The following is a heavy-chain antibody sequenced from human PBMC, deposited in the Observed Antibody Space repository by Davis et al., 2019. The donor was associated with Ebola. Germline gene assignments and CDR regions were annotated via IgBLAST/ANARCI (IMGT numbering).Heavy chain of an antibody. Sequence: PGGSLRLSCAASEFTFISYAMHWVRQAPGKGLEWVAVISYDGSNNYYADSVKGRFTISRDNSKDTLYLQMNSLRAEDTAVYYCARIKKDITIFGVEWYYFDYWGQGTLVTVSS. D-gene: IGHD3-3*01. J-gene: IGHJ4*02. CDR3: ARIKKDITIFGVEWYYFDY. CDR1: EFTFISYA. CDR2: ISYDGSNN. V-gene: IGHV3-30-3*02.